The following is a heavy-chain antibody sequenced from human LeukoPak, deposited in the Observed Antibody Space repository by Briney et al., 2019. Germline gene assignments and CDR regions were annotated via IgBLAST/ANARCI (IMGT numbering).Heavy chain of an antibody. CDR1: GFTFSSYA. CDR2: ISDSGST. Sequence: GGSLRLSCAASGFTFSSYAMNWVRQTPGKGLEWVSAISDSGSTYYGDSVKGRFTISRDNAKTSLYLQMNSLRPEDTAVYYCATWSSGWQFDYWGQGTLVSVSS. D-gene: IGHD6-19*01. V-gene: IGHV3-23*01. CDR3: ATWSSGWQFDY. J-gene: IGHJ4*02.